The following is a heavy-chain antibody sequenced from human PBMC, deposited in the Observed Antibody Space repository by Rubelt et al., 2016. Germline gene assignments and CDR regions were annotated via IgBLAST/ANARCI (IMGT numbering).Heavy chain of an antibody. D-gene: IGHD6-6*01. CDR1: GYTFTSYG. CDR2: ISASNGNT. J-gene: IGHJ4*02. CDR3: ARVGALAARKIYYFDY. Sequence: QVQLVQSGAEVKKPEASVKVSCKASGYTFTSYGISWVRQAPGQGLAWMGWISASNGNTTYAQKLQGRVNMTTDTSTSTAYMELRSLRSDDTAVYYCARVGALAARKIYYFDYWGQGTLVTVSS. V-gene: IGHV1-18*01.